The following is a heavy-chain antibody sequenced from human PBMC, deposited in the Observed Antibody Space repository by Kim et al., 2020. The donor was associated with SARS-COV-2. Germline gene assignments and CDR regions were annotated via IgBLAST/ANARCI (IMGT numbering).Heavy chain of an antibody. Sequence: GGSLRLSCAASGFTLSSYWMSWVRQAPGKGLEWVSNIKQDGRGTYYVDSVKGRFTISRDNANNSLYLQMNSLRAEDTAVYYCARGGVTMVRGVITRYYWGQGTLVSVSS. D-gene: IGHD3-10*01. CDR3: ARGGVTMVRGVITRYY. CDR1: GFTLSSYW. J-gene: IGHJ4*02. CDR2: IKQDGRGT. V-gene: IGHV3-7*01.